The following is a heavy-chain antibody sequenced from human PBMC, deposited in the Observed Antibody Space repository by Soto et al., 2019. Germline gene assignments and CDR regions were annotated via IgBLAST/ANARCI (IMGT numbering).Heavy chain of an antibody. CDR3: AKDAPGSGWLSDY. CDR2: ISGNGGT. J-gene: IGHJ4*02. CDR1: GFTFRIYA. V-gene: IGHV3-23*01. Sequence: EVQLLESGGGVIQPGGSLRLSCAASGFTFRIYAMSWVRQAPGKGVEWVSTISGNGGTSYAGFVRGRFTISRDNSKNTLYLQMNSLRAEDTAVYYGAKDAPGSGWLSDYWGQGTLVTVSS. D-gene: IGHD3-22*01.